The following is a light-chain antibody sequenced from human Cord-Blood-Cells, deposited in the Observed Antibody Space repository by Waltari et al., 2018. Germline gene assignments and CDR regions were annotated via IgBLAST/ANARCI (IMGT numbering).Light chain of an antibody. CDR3: AAWYDSLSGWV. Sequence: QSVLTQPPSASGTPGQRVTLSCSGSSSNTGSNYVYWYQHPPGTAPKILIYRNNQRPSGVPDRFSGSKSGTSAALAISGLRSEDEADYYCAAWYDSLSGWVFGGGTKLTVL. CDR2: RNN. CDR1: SSNTGSNY. J-gene: IGLJ3*02. V-gene: IGLV1-47*01.